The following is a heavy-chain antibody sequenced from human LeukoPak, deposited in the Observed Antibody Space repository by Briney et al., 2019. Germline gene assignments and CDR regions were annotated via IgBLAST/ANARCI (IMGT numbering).Heavy chain of an antibody. V-gene: IGHV3-23*01. Sequence: GGSLRLSCAASGFTFSSHAMSWVRQAPGKGLEWVSAISCSGGSTYYADSVKGRFTISRDNSKNTLYLQMNSLRAEDTAVYYCAKVAAAGTGGYVYYYYYGMDVWGQGTTVTVSS. J-gene: IGHJ6*02. CDR3: AKVAAAGTGGYVYYYYYGMDV. CDR1: GFTFSSHA. CDR2: ISCSGGST. D-gene: IGHD6-13*01.